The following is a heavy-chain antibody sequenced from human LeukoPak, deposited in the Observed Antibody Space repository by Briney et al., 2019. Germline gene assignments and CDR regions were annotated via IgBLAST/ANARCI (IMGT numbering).Heavy chain of an antibody. CDR1: GGTFSNYA. J-gene: IGHJ5*02. Sequence: SVKVSCKASGGTFSNYAINWVRQAPGQGLEWIGGIIPIFGTTNYAQKFQGRVTITADESTRTVYMELSSLRSEDTAVYYCARGTYCDGDCSGYWFDPWGQGTLVTVSS. CDR3: ARGTYCDGDCSGYWFDP. D-gene: IGHD2-21*02. V-gene: IGHV1-69*13. CDR2: IIPIFGTT.